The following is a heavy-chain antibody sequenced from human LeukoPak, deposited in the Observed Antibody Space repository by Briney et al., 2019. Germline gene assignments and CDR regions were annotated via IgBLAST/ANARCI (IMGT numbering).Heavy chain of an antibody. Sequence: PGGSLRLSWAASGXTVSSNYMSWVRQAPGKGLEWVSVIYSGGSTYYADSVKGRFTISRDNSKNTLYLQMNSLRAEDTAVYYCAREAEIVGATYFDYWGQGALVTVSS. J-gene: IGHJ4*02. D-gene: IGHD1-26*01. V-gene: IGHV3-66*01. CDR1: GXTVSSNY. CDR3: AREAEIVGATYFDY. CDR2: IYSGGST.